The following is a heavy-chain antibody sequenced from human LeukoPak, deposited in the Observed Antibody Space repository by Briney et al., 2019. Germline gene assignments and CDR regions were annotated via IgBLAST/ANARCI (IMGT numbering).Heavy chain of an antibody. J-gene: IGHJ4*02. V-gene: IGHV1-2*06. CDR3: ARDNLARAVTTDY. CDR2: FDPNGGGT. CDR1: GYTFTAYY. Sequence: ASVKVSCKASGYTFTAYYMHRVRQAPGQGLEWMGRFDPNGGGTNYAQKFQGRFTMTRDTSINTAYMELSSLTFDDTAVYYCARDNLARAVTTDYWGQGTLVTVSS. D-gene: IGHD4-17*01.